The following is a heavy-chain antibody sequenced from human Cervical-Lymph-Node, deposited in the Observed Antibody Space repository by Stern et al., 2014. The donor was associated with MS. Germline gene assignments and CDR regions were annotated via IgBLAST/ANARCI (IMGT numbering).Heavy chain of an antibody. CDR2: INQDGSET. CDR1: GFTFSSHW. CDR3: ARRNLLPGYSSGWYFGYFDY. V-gene: IGHV3-7*01. Sequence: EVQLVESGGGLVKPGGSLRLSCAASGFTFSSHWMSWVRQAPGKGLEWVANINQDGSETNYVDSVKGRFTISRDNAKNSLYLQMNSLRAEDTAVYYCARRNLLPGYSSGWYFGYFDYWGQGTLVTVSS. J-gene: IGHJ4*02. D-gene: IGHD6-19*01.